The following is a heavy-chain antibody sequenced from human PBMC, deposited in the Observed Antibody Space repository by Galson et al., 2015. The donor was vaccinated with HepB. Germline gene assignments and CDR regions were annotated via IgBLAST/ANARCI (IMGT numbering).Heavy chain of an antibody. D-gene: IGHD5-12*01. CDR2: ISYDGSNK. Sequence: SLRLSCAASGFTFRSYAMHWVRQAPGKGLEWVAVISYDGSNKYYPDSVKGRFTISRDNSKNTLYLQMNSLRVEDTAVYYCAKGHDGGYSGGLMNWGQGTLVTVSS. CDR3: AKGHDGGYSGGLMN. J-gene: IGHJ4*02. CDR1: GFTFRSYA. V-gene: IGHV3-30*18.